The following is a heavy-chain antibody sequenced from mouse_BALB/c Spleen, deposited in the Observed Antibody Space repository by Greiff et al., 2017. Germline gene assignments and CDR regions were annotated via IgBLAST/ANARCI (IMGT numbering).Heavy chain of an antibody. J-gene: IGHJ4*01. D-gene: IGHD1-1*01. CDR2: ISSGGSYT. Sequence: EVKLVESGGDLVKPGGSLKLSCAASGFTFSSYGMSWVRQTPDKRLEWVATISSGGSYTYYPDSVKGRFTISRDNAKNTLYPQMSSLKSEDTAMYYCARHTDTVVNAMDYWDQGTSVTFSS. CDR3: ARHTDTVVNAMDY. CDR1: GFTFSSYG. V-gene: IGHV5-6*02.